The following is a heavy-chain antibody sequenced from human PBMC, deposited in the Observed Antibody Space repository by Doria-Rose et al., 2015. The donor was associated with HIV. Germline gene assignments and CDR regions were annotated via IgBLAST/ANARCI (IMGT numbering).Heavy chain of an antibody. V-gene: IGHV2-26*01. D-gene: IGHD6-13*01. CDR2: IFSDYER. J-gene: IGHJ4*02. CDR3: ARIKSSRWYHKYYFDF. CDR1: GVSLSSPGMG. Sequence: SGPVLVKPTETLTLTCTVSGVSLSSPGMGVSWIRQPPGKALEWLANIFSDYERSYKTSLKSRLTISRGTSKSQVVLTTTDMDPVDTATYYCARIKSSRWYHKYYFDFWGQGTLVIVSA.